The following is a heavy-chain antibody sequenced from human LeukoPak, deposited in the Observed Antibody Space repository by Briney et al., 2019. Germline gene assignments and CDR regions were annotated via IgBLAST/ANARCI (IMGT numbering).Heavy chain of an antibody. V-gene: IGHV1-46*01. CDR3: ARGQGYHLLASDDY. D-gene: IGHD2-2*01. CDR1: GYTFTNYY. J-gene: IGHJ4*02. CDR2: INPSGGVT. Sequence: ASVKVSCKASGYTFTNYYMHWLRQAPGQGLEWMGIINPSGGVTTYAQKFQGRVTMTSDTSTSTVYMELSRLRSEDTAVYYCARGQGYHLLASDDYWGQGTLVTVSS.